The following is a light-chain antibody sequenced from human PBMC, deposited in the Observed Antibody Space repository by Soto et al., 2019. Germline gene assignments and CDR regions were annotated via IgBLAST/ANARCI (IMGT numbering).Light chain of an antibody. J-gene: IGLJ3*02. CDR1: SSDVGGYNY. CDR2: EVS. V-gene: IGLV2-14*01. CDR3: SSYTSGTTWV. Sequence: QSALTQPASVCGSPGQSITISCTGTSSDVGGYNYVSWYQQYPGKAPKLMIYEVSNRPSGVSNRFSGSKSGNTASLTISGLQAEDEADYYCSSYTSGTTWVFGGGTKLTVL.